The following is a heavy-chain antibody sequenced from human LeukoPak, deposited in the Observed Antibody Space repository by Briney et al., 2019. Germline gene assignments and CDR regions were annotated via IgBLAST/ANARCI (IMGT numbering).Heavy chain of an antibody. CDR3: ARGRGAHYYYYYMDV. J-gene: IGHJ6*03. D-gene: IGHD1-26*01. V-gene: IGHV3-7*01. CDR1: GFTFSSYW. CDR2: IKQDGSEK. Sequence: GGSLRLSCAASGFTFSSYWMSWVRQAPGKGLEWAANIKQDGSEKYYVDSVKGRFPISRDNAKNSLYLQMNSLRAEDTAVYYCARGRGAHYYYYYMDVWGKGTTVTVSS.